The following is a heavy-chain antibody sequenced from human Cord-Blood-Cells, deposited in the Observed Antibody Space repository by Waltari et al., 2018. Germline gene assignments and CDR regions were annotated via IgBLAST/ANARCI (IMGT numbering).Heavy chain of an antibody. J-gene: IGHJ4*02. D-gene: IGHD5-12*01. CDR1: GGTFSSYA. CDR2: IIPIFGTE. V-gene: IGHV1-69*01. Sequence: QVQLVQSGAEVTKPGSSVKVSCKASGGTFSSYAISCVRQAPGQGLEWMGGIIPIFGTENDAQKFQGRVTITADESTSTAYMELSSLRSEDTAVYYCARTNRLTGLITPLDYWGQGTLVTVSS. CDR3: ARTNRLTGLITPLDY.